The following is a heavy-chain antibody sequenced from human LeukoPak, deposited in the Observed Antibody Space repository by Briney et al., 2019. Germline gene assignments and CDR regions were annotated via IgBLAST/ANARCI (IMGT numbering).Heavy chain of an antibody. CDR3: AREGNLYDFWSGYYRLGSEKLNWFDP. Sequence: SETLSLTCTVSGGSISSSNFYWGWIRQPPGKGLEWIGSIYYSGSTYYNPSLKSRVSISVDTSKNQFSLKLSSVTAADTAVYYCAREGNLYDFWSGYYRLGSEKLNWFDPWGHGTLVTVSS. V-gene: IGHV4-39*07. CDR2: IYYSGST. CDR1: GGSISSSNFY. J-gene: IGHJ5*02. D-gene: IGHD3-3*01.